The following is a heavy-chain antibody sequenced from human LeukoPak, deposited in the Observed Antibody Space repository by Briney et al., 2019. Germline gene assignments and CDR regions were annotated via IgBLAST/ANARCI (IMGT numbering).Heavy chain of an antibody. CDR2: IYSGGST. V-gene: IGHV3-53*01. CDR3: ARDDYGDGYYYYGMDV. Sequence: GGSLRLSCAASGFTVSSNYMSWVRQAPGKGLEWVSVIYSGGSTYYADSVKGRFTISRDNSKNTLYPQMNSLRAEDTAVYYCARDDYGDGYYYYGMDVWGQGTTVTVSS. J-gene: IGHJ6*02. CDR1: GFTVSSNY. D-gene: IGHD4-17*01.